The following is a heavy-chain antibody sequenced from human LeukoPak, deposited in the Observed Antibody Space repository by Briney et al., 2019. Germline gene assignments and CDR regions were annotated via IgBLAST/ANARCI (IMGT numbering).Heavy chain of an antibody. D-gene: IGHD1-26*01. J-gene: IGHJ4*02. V-gene: IGHV3-21*01. CDR1: GFTFSSYS. Sequence: GGSLRLSCAASGFTFSSYSMNWVRLAPGKGLEWVSSISSSSSYIYYADSVKGRFTISRDNAKNSLYLQMNSLRAEDTAVYYCARDRWELPLPPLFDYWGQGTLVTVSS. CDR3: ARDRWELPLPPLFDY. CDR2: ISSSSSYI.